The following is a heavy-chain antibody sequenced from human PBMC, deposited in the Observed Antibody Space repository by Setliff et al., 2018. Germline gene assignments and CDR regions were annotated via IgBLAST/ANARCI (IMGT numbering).Heavy chain of an antibody. CDR3: AREYYYDSSGSFDY. CDR1: GGSFSGSYY. V-gene: IGHV4-61*02. CDR2: IYTSGST. D-gene: IGHD3-22*01. J-gene: IGHJ4*02. Sequence: PSETLSLTCAVYGGSFSGSYYWSWIRQPAGKGLEWIGRIYTSGSTNYNPSLKSRVTISVDTSKNQFSLKLSSVTAADTAVYYCAREYYYDSSGSFDYWGQGTLVTVSS.